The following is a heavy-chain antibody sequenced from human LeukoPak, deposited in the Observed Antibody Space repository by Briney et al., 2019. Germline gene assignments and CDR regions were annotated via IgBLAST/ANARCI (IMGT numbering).Heavy chain of an antibody. Sequence: SETLSLTCTVSGDSVRSGGFYWSWIRQPRGEGLEWIVYIYYSGNTNYNPSLKRRVTLSVDTSKNQFSRNLSSVTGADTAVYYCTRDRGYYDSSGYFSGCFDCWGQGTLVTVSS. CDR3: TRDRGYYDSSGYFSGCFDC. CDR1: GDSVRSGGFY. CDR2: IYYSGNT. J-gene: IGHJ4*02. D-gene: IGHD3-22*01. V-gene: IGHV4-61*08.